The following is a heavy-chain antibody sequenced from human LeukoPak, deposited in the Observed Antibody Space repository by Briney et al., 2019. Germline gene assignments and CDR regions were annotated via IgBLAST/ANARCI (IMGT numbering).Heavy chain of an antibody. CDR3: ARAPPRSSGWYYFDY. J-gene: IGHJ4*02. D-gene: IGHD6-19*01. CDR2: IIPIFGTA. Sequence: VASVKVSCKASGGTFSSYAISWVRQAPGQGLEWMGGIIPIFGTANYAQKFQGRVTITADKSTSTAYMELSSLRSEDTAVYYCARAPPRSSGWYYFDYWGQGNPGHRLL. V-gene: IGHV1-69*06. CDR1: GGTFSSYA.